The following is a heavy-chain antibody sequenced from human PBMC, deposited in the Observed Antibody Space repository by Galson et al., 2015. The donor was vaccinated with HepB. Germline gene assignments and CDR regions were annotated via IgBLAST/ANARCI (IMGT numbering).Heavy chain of an antibody. CDR3: AREAVSYDSSGYYEEGWFDP. V-gene: IGHV1-69*04. D-gene: IGHD3-22*01. Sequence: SVKVSCKASGGTFSSYTISWVRQAPGQGLEWMGRIIPILGIANYAQKFQGRVTITADKSTSTAYMELSSLRSEDTAVYYCAREAVSYDSSGYYEEGWFDPWGQGTLVTVSS. J-gene: IGHJ5*02. CDR1: GGTFSSYT. CDR2: IIPILGIA.